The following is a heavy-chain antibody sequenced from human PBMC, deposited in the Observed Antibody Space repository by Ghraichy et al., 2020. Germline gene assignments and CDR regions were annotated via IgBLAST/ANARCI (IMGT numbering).Heavy chain of an antibody. CDR2: IYPADSDT. Sequence: GESLNISCKGSGYTFTNYWIGWVRQMPGKGLEWMGIIYPADSDTRYSPSFQGQVTISVDKSINTAYLQWSSLKASDTAMYYCARHRAFDIWGQGTMVTVSS. CDR1: GYTFTNYW. CDR3: ARHRAFDI. V-gene: IGHV5-51*01. J-gene: IGHJ3*02.